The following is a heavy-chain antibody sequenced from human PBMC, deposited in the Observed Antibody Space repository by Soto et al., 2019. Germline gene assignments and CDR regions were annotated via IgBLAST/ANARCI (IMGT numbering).Heavy chain of an antibody. CDR2: INIDGSRI. J-gene: IGHJ4*02. CDR3: IRGDGDRFDGNGYLGRH. CDR1: GFTFSSYW. D-gene: IGHD3-22*01. Sequence: EVQLVESGGGLVQPGGSLRLSCAASGFTFSSYWMHWVRQAPGKGLVWVSRINIDGSRISYADFVKGRCTISRDDAKNTVYRQMNSLRVEDTAVYYCIRGDGDRFDGNGYLGRHWGQGTLVTVSS. V-gene: IGHV3-74*01.